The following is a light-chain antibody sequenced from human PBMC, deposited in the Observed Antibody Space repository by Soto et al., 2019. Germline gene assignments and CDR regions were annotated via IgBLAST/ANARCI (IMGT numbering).Light chain of an antibody. CDR1: QSVSSY. CDR3: QQYNNWPPT. V-gene: IGKV3-11*01. J-gene: IGKJ5*01. Sequence: EIVLTQSPATLSLSPGETATLSCRASQSVSSYLGWYQQKPCQAPRLLIYDASNRATGIPARFSGSGSGTEFTLTISSLQSEDFAVYCCQQYNNWPPTFGQGTRLEIK. CDR2: DAS.